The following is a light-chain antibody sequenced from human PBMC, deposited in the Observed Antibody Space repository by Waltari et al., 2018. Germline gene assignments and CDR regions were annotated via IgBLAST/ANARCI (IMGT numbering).Light chain of an antibody. CDR3: QQRNSWPLT. CDR2: DTS. Sequence: ETVLTQSPVTLSLSPGERATLSCRASQTVNTYLAWYQQKPGQAPRLPIYDTSNRATGIPARFRDSGSGTDFTLTISSLEPEDFAVYYCQQRNSWPLTFGGGTKVEIK. CDR1: QTVNTY. J-gene: IGKJ4*01. V-gene: IGKV3-11*01.